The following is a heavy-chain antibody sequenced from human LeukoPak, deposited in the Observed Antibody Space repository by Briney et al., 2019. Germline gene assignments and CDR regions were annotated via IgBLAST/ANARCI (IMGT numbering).Heavy chain of an antibody. CDR2: ISWNSGSI. V-gene: IGHV3-9*01. Sequence: GGSLRLSCAASGFTFDDYAMHWVRQAPGRGLEWVSGISWNSGSIGYADSVKGRFTISRDNAKNSLYLQMNSLRAEDTALYYCAKASNIYYFDYWGQGTLVTVSS. CDR1: GFTFDDYA. J-gene: IGHJ4*02. CDR3: AKASNIYYFDY. D-gene: IGHD2/OR15-2a*01.